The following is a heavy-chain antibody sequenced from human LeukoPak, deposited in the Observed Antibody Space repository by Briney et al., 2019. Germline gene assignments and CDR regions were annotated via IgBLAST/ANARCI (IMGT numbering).Heavy chain of an antibody. Sequence: ASVKVSCKASGYTFTSYGISWVRQAPGQGLEWMGWISAYNGNTNYAQKLQGRVTMTTDTSTSTAYMELRSLRSDDTAVYYCARSCSSTSCPRSLQYYYYMDVWGKGTTVTVSS. CDR1: GYTFTSYG. V-gene: IGHV1-18*01. J-gene: IGHJ6*03. D-gene: IGHD2-2*01. CDR3: ARSCSSTSCPRSLQYYYYMDV. CDR2: ISAYNGNT.